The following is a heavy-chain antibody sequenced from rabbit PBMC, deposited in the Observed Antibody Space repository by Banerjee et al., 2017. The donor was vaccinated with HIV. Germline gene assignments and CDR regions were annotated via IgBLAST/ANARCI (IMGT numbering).Heavy chain of an antibody. D-gene: IGHD6-1*01. CDR2: INAVTGKA. J-gene: IGHJ4*01. CDR1: GFDFSNKAV. Sequence: QEQLVESGGGLVQPEGSLTLTCKASGFDFSNKAVMCWVRQAPGKGLEWIACINAVTGKAVYANWAKVRFTISKTSSTTVTLQMTSLTAADTATYFCARDLGASGAYGIDLWGPGTLVTVS. CDR3: ARDLGASGAYGIDL. V-gene: IGHV1S45*01.